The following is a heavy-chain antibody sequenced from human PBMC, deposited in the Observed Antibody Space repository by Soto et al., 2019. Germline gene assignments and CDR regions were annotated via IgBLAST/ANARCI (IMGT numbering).Heavy chain of an antibody. CDR1: GFTFSSYW. CDR3: ARSVRALDAFDI. CDR2: INSDGSST. V-gene: IGHV3-74*01. Sequence: GGSLRLSCAASGFTFSSYWVHWVRQAPGKGLVWVSRINSDGSSTSYADSVKGRFTISRDNAKNTLYLQMNSLRAEDTAVYYCARSVRALDAFDIWGQGTMVTVSS. J-gene: IGHJ3*02.